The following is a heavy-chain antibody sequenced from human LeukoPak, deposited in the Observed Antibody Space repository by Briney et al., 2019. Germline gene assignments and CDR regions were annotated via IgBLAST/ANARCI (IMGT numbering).Heavy chain of an antibody. CDR2: INPNSGGT. J-gene: IGHJ6*03. V-gene: IGHV1-2*02. CDR1: GYTFTGYY. CDR3: ARGGTPSYYYYMDV. D-gene: IGHD2-21*01. Sequence: ASVKVSCKASGYTFTGYYMNWVRQAPGQGLEWMGWINPNSGGTNYAQKFQGRVTMTRDTSISTAYMELSRLRSDDTAVYYCARGGTPSYYYYMDVWGKGPRSPSP.